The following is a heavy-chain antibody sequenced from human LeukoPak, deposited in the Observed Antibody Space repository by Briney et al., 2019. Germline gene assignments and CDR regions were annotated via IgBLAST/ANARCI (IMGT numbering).Heavy chain of an antibody. D-gene: IGHD1-26*01. CDR2: ITSDSDTI. CDR1: GFTFSSYS. Sequence: GGSLRLSCAASGFTFSSYSMNWLRQAPGKGLEWVSYITSDSDTIQYADSVKGRFTISRDNAKNSLYLQMNGLRAEDTAVYYCARDPSGTYSYHTFSIWGQGAMVTVSS. V-gene: IGHV3-48*04. CDR3: ARDPSGTYSYHTFSI. J-gene: IGHJ3*02.